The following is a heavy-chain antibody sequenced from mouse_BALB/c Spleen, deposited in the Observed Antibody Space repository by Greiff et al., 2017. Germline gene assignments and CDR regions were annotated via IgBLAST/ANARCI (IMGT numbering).Heavy chain of an antibody. CDR2: ISYSGST. V-gene: IGHV3-8*02. CDR3: ARPSYYYGSSPAWFAY. CDR1: GDSITSGY. D-gene: IGHD1-1*01. Sequence: EVKVVESGPSLVKPSQTLSLTCSVTGDSITSGYWNWIRKFPGNKLEYMGYISYSGSTYYNPSLKSRISITRDTSKNQYYLQLNSVTTEDTATYYCARPSYYYGSSPAWFAYWGQGTLVTVSA. J-gene: IGHJ3*01.